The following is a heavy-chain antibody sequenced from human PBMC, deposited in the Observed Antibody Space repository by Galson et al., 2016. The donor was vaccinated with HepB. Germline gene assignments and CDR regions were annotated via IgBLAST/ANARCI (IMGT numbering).Heavy chain of an antibody. V-gene: IGHV4-39*01. D-gene: IGHD2/OR15-2a*01. CDR3: GRRRGGFPDY. Sequence: SETLSLTCTVSGDSISGSSYFWGWIRQPPGKGLEWIGSIYYTGSTDYNPSLKSRVTISVDTSKNLFSLKLNSVTAADTAVYYCGRRRGGFPDYWGQGTLVTVPS. CDR2: IYYTGST. CDR1: GDSISGSSYF. J-gene: IGHJ4*02.